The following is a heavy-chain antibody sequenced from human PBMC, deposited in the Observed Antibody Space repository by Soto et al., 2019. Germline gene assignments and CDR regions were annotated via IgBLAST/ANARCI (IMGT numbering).Heavy chain of an antibody. J-gene: IGHJ4*02. V-gene: IGHV4-39*01. CDR2: IDYNGVT. Sequence: KPSETLSLTCTVSGGSIYRSGYYWGWIRQPPGRGLEWIGNIDYNGVTYSNPSLKSRVTISRDTSKNQFSLKLTSVTAADTALYYCGKVLVGATGHTDSDSWGPGTLVTVPQ. CDR3: GKVLVGATGHTDSDS. CDR1: GGSIYRSGYY. D-gene: IGHD2-15*01.